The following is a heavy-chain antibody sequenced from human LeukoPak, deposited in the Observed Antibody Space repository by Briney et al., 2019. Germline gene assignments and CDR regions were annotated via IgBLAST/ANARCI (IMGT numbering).Heavy chain of an antibody. Sequence: GGSLRLSRAASGFTFSSYWMHWVRQAPGKGLVWVSRIKSDGNSPNYADSVKGRFTISRDNAKNTLYLQMNSLRAEDTAVYYCARVGLGSCSGGSCPNFDYWGQGTLVTVSS. CDR1: GFTFSSYW. V-gene: IGHV3-74*01. CDR3: ARVGLGSCSGGSCPNFDY. J-gene: IGHJ4*02. D-gene: IGHD2-15*01. CDR2: IKSDGNSP.